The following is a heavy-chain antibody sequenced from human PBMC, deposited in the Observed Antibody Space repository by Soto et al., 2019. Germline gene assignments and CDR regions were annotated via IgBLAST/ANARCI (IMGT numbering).Heavy chain of an antibody. J-gene: IGHJ3*02. CDR2: INPSGSIT. CDR3: ASPIGGSYNAFDI. V-gene: IGHV1-46*01. D-gene: IGHD1-26*01. CDR1: GYTFIRDY. Sequence: ASVKGSCKASGYTFIRDYIHWVRQAPGQGLQWMGIINPSGSITTYAQKFQGRVTMTRDTSTSTVYMELSSLTPDDTAVYYCASPIGGSYNAFDIWGQGPMVTVS.